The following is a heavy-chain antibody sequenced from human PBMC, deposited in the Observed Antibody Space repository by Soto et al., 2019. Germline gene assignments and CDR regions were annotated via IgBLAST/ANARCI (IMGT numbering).Heavy chain of an antibody. CDR1: GFTFSNYG. J-gene: IGHJ4*02. CDR3: AKGAITFGGVIVSPSDY. CDR2: ISGSGGST. D-gene: IGHD3-16*02. Sequence: EVQLVESGGGLVQPGGSLRLSCAASGFTFSNYGMNWVRQAPGKGLEWVSAISGSGGSTYYADSVKGRFTISRDNSKNTLYLQMNSLRAEDTAVYYCAKGAITFGGVIVSPSDYWGQGTLVTVSS. V-gene: IGHV3-23*04.